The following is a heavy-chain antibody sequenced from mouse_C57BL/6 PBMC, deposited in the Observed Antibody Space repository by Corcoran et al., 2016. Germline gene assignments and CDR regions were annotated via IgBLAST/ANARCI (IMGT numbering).Heavy chain of an antibody. J-gene: IGHJ3*01. D-gene: IGHD4-1*01. CDR1: GYTFTTYG. V-gene: IGHV9-3*01. Sequence: QIQLVQSGPELKKPGETVKISCKASGYTFTTYGMSWVKQAPGKGLKWMGWINTYSGVPTYADDFKGRFAFSLETSASTAYLQINNLKNEDTATYFCARWGRLTGTAWFAYWGQGTLVTVSA. CDR2: INTYSGVP. CDR3: ARWGRLTGTAWFAY.